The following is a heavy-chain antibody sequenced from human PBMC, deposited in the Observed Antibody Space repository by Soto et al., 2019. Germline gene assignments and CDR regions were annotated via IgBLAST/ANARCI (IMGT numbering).Heavy chain of an antibody. V-gene: IGHV3-30*18. D-gene: IGHD6-13*01. CDR3: AKDDGYSSSWIDY. CDR1: GFTFSSYG. CDR2: ISYDGSNK. J-gene: IGHJ4*02. Sequence: QVQLVESGGGVVQPGRSLRLSCAASGFTFSSYGMHWVRQAPGKGLEWVAVISYDGSNKYYADSVKVRFTISRDNSKNTLYLRMNSLRAEDTAVYYCAKDDGYSSSWIDYWGQGTLVTVSS.